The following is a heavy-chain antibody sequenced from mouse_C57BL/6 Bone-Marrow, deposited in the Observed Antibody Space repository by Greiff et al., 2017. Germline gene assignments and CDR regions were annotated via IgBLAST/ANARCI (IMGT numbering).Heavy chain of an antibody. CDR3: TRERLYYSNYYYAMDY. V-gene: IGHV5-9-1*02. CDR1: GFTFSSYA. Sequence: EVKLMESGEGLVKPGGSLKLSCAASGFTFSSYAMSWVRQTPEKRLEWVAYISSGGDYIYYADTVKGRFTISRDNARNTLYLQMSSLKSEDTAMYYCTRERLYYSNYYYAMDYWGQGTSVTVSS. CDR2: ISSGGDYI. D-gene: IGHD2-5*01. J-gene: IGHJ4*01.